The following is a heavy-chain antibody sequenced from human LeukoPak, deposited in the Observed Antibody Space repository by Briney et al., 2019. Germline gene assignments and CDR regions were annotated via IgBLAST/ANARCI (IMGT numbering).Heavy chain of an antibody. Sequence: SETLSLTCAVYGGSFSGYFWSYIRQPPGKGLEWLGEISHSGSTNYSPSLKSRVTISVDTSKNQFSLKLSSVTAADTAVYYCARASYDYVWGSYRYHSFDIWGQGTMVTVSS. D-gene: IGHD3-16*02. CDR3: ARASYDYVWGSYRYHSFDI. CDR2: ISHSGST. J-gene: IGHJ3*02. V-gene: IGHV4-34*09. CDR1: GGSFSGYF.